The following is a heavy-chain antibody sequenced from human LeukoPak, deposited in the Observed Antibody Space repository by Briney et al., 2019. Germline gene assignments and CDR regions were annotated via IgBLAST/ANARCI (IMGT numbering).Heavy chain of an antibody. CDR3: ARGRYYFDY. CDR2: IIPIFGTA. V-gene: IGHV1-69*13. D-gene: IGHD5-24*01. J-gene: IGHJ4*02. Sequence: SVKVSCKASGYTFIGYYMHWVRQAPGQGLEWMGGIIPIFGTANYAQKFQGRVTITADESTSTAYMELSSLRSEDTAVYYCARGRYYFDYWGQGTLVTVSS. CDR1: GYTFIGYY.